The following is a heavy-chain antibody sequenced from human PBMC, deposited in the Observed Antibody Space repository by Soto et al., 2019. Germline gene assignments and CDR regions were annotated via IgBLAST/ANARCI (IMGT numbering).Heavy chain of an antibody. CDR3: ATMVRLDAARYWFDP. Sequence: ASVKVSCKASGYTFFTYDISWVRQAPGQGLEWMGWISTYSGDTKYAQKFQGRVTMTTDTSTTTAYLKLRSVTAADTAVYYCATMVRLDAARYWFDPWGRGTLVTVSS. J-gene: IGHJ5*02. CDR2: ISTYSGDT. V-gene: IGHV1-18*01. CDR1: GYTFFTYD. D-gene: IGHD5-18*01.